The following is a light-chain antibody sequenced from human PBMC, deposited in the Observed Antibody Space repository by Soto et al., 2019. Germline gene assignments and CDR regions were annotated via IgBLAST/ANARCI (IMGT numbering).Light chain of an antibody. CDR3: QQDYSSPRT. CDR2: DAS. J-gene: IGKJ1*01. Sequence: EIVLTQSPGTLSLSPGERATLSCGASQTVINNYLAWFQQKPGQAPRLIIYDASTRATGIQDRFSGSGSGTGFTRTISRLEPEDFAVYYCQQDYSSPRTFGQGTKVEV. V-gene: IGKV3-20*01. CDR1: QTVINNY.